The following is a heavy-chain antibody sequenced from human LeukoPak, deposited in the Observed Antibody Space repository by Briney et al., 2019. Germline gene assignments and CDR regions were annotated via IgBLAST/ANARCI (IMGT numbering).Heavy chain of an antibody. CDR3: ARRGPSNWFDP. D-gene: IGHD3-16*01. CDR1: GGSISSYY. V-gene: IGHV4-59*08. Sequence: PSETLSLTCTVPGGSISSYYWSWIRQPPGKGLEWIGYIYYSGSTNYNPSLKSRVTISVDTSKNQFSLKLSPVTAADTAVYYCARRGPSNWFDPWGQGTLVTVSS. CDR2: IYYSGST. J-gene: IGHJ5*02.